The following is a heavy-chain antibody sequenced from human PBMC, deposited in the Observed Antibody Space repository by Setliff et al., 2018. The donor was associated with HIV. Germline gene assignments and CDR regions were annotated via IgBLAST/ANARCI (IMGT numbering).Heavy chain of an antibody. CDR3: ARDRILWFGELSGAFDI. J-gene: IGHJ3*02. CDR2: INTNTGNP. D-gene: IGHD3-10*01. CDR1: GYTFTSYA. V-gene: IGHV7-4-1*02. Sequence: GASVKVSCKASGYTFTSYAMNWVRQAPGQGLEWMGWINTNTGNPTYAQGFTGRFVFSLDTSVSTAYLQISSLKAEDTAVYYCARDRILWFGELSGAFDIWGQGTMVTVSS.